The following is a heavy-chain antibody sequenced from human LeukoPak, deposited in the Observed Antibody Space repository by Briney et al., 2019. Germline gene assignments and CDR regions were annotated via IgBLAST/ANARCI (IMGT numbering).Heavy chain of an antibody. CDR3: ARGGVVVPAAMPRYYGMDV. CDR2: ISSSSSYT. D-gene: IGHD2-2*01. J-gene: IGHJ6*04. Sequence: GGSLRLSCAATGFTFSDYYMSWIRQAPGKGLEWVSYISSSSSYTNYADSVKGRFTISRDNAKNSLYLQMNSLRAEDTAVYYCARGGVVVPAAMPRYYGMDVWGKGTTVTVSS. CDR1: GFTFSDYY. V-gene: IGHV3-11*06.